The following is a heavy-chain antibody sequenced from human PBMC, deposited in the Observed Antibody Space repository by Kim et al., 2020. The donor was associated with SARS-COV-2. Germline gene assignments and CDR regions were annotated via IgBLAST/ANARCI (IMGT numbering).Heavy chain of an antibody. CDR2: IKEDGSEK. CDR3: ARDGDSPSPDFDY. D-gene: IGHD6-6*01. CDR1: GFAFSHYW. Sequence: GGSLRLSCTASGFAFSHYWMYWLRQAPGKGPEWVANIKEDGSEKNYVDSVRGRFTISRDNAKNSLSLQMNSLRAEDTAVYYCARDGDSPSPDFDYWGQGTLVTVSS. V-gene: IGHV3-7*03. J-gene: IGHJ4*02.